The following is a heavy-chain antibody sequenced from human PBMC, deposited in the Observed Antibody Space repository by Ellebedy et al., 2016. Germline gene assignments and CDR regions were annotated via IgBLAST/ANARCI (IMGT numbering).Heavy chain of an antibody. CDR1: GGSISSYY. CDR2: IYYSGST. D-gene: IGHD1-26*01. J-gene: IGHJ3*02. Sequence: SETLSLTXTVSGGSISSYYWSWIRQPPGKGLEWIGYIYYSGSTNYNPSLKSRVTISVDTSKNQFSLKLSSVTAADTAVYYCARGAVGATGAFDIWGQGTMGTVSS. V-gene: IGHV4-59*08. CDR3: ARGAVGATGAFDI.